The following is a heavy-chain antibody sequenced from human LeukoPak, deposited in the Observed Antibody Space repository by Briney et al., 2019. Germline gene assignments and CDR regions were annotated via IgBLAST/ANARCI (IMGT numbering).Heavy chain of an antibody. Sequence: GGSLRLSCAASGFTFSSYMMNWVRQAPGKGLEWVSSINSGSTYTYYTESVKGRFTVSRDNAKNSLFLQMNSLRAEDTAIYYCARSLTTLTHEGYWGQGTLVTVSS. CDR1: GFTFSSYM. CDR2: INSGSTYT. J-gene: IGHJ4*02. V-gene: IGHV3-21*01. CDR3: ARSLTTLTHEGY. D-gene: IGHD1-1*01.